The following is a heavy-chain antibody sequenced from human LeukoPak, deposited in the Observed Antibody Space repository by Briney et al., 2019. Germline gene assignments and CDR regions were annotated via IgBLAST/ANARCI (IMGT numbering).Heavy chain of an antibody. D-gene: IGHD2-15*01. CDR1: SYSISSGYY. V-gene: IGHV4-38-2*01. CDR2: ISHSVGT. J-gene: IGHJ4*02. Sequence: SETLSLTCVVSSYSISSGYYWGWIRPPPGKGLEWIGSISHSVGTYYNPSLKTRVTISVDTSKNQFSLRLSSGTAADTAVYYCARASRFCSGGSCSYYFGSWGQGSLVTVSS. CDR3: ARASRFCSGGSCSYYFGS.